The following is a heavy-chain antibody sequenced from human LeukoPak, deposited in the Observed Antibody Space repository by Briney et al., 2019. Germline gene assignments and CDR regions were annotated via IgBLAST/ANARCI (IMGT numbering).Heavy chain of an antibody. Sequence: ASVKVSCKASGGTFSSYDISWVRQAPGQGLEWMGGIIPILGTANCAQKFQGRVTITADESTSTAYMELSSLRSEDTAVYYCARDPCSSTSCFNWFDPWGQGTLVTVSS. J-gene: IGHJ5*02. D-gene: IGHD2-2*01. CDR3: ARDPCSSTSCFNWFDP. CDR1: GGTFSSYD. V-gene: IGHV1-69*13. CDR2: IIPILGTA.